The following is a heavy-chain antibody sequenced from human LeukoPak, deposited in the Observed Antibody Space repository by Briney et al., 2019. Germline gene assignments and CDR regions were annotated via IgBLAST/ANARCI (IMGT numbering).Heavy chain of an antibody. CDR2: IKQDGSEK. Sequence: GGSLRLSCAASGFTFISYWMSWVRQAPGKGLEWVANIKQDGSEKYYVDSVKGRFTTSRDDAKNSLYLQMNSLRAEATVVYYCARDHSQYYYGSGSSYDYWGQGTLVTVSS. V-gene: IGHV3-7*01. D-gene: IGHD3-10*01. CDR3: ARDHSQYYYGSGSSYDY. J-gene: IGHJ4*02. CDR1: GFTFISYW.